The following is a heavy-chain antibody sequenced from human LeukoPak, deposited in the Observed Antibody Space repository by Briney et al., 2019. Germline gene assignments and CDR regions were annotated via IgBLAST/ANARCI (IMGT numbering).Heavy chain of an antibody. CDR2: ISGGGGST. CDR1: EFTFSNYA. CDR3: VRGVGVSRFNYFDP. Sequence: GGSLRLSCAASEFTFSNYAMNWVRQAPGKGLEWVSGISGGGGSTYYADSVKGRFTISRDNSKNTLYLQMNSLRDDDTAVYYCVRGVGVSRFNYFDPWGQGTLVTVSS. J-gene: IGHJ5*02. V-gene: IGHV3-23*01. D-gene: IGHD1-26*01.